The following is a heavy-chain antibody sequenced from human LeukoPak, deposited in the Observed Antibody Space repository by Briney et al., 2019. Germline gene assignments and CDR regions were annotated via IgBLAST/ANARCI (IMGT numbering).Heavy chain of an antibody. CDR1: GYAFTGYY. D-gene: IGHD3-22*01. J-gene: IGHJ4*02. Sequence: RASVKVSCKASGYAFTGYYMHWVRQAPGQGLEWMGRINPNSGGTNYAQKFQGRVTMTRDTSISTAYMELSRLRSDDTAVYYCARGRYYYDSSGGQIIDYWGQGTLVTVSS. CDR2: INPNSGGT. CDR3: ARGRYYYDSSGGQIIDY. V-gene: IGHV1-2*06.